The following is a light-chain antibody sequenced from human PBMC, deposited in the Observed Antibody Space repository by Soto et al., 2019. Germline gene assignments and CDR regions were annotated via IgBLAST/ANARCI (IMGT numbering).Light chain of an antibody. J-gene: IGKJ1*01. CDR1: QSGRTNY. CDR3: QQYGSSWT. Sequence: NVLTQSPGTLSLSPGERATLSCRGSQSGRTNYIAWYQQKAGQAPRLLMHSTSKREPGIPDRFSGSGSGTDFTLTISGLEPEDFAIYYCQQYGSSWTFGQGTRVEIK. V-gene: IGKV3-20*01. CDR2: STS.